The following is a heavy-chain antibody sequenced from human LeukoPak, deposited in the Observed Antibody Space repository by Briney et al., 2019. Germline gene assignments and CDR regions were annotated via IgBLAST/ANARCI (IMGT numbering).Heavy chain of an antibody. CDR1: GFTFSSYG. CDR3: AKALHGDQYRYYHYYYYMDV. CDR2: IRYDGSNK. Sequence: GGSLRLSCAASGFTFSSYGMHWVRQAPGKGLEWVACIRYDGSNKYYADSVKGRFTISRDNSKNTLYLQMNSLRAEDTAVYYCAKALHGDQYRYYHYYYYMDVWGKGTTVTISS. V-gene: IGHV3-30*02. D-gene: IGHD4-17*01. J-gene: IGHJ6*03.